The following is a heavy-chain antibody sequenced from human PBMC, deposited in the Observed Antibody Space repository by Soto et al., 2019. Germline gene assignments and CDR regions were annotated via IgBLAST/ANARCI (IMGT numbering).Heavy chain of an antibody. CDR3: ATRLEIIAAAGTAFDI. J-gene: IGHJ3*02. D-gene: IGHD6-13*01. CDR2: FDPEDGET. Sequence: ASVKVSCKVSGYTLTELSMHWVRQAPGKGLAWMGGFDPEDGETIYAQKFQGRVTMTEDTTTKTAYVELSSLRSEDTTVYYCATRLEIIAAAGTAFDIWGQGTMGTVSS. V-gene: IGHV1-24*01. CDR1: GYTLTELS.